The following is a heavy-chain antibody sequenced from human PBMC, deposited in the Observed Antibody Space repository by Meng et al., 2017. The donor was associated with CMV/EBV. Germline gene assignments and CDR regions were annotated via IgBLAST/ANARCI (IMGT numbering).Heavy chain of an antibody. CDR2: LSYAGRNK. Sequence: GGSLRLYCEASGFTFSRYAMHWVRQAPGKGLEWVAVLSYAGRNKYYADSVKGRFTISSDPSKNTLYLQMNSLRAEDTAVYYCARDLWFVDTAMFSVYWGQGTLVTVSS. V-gene: IGHV3-30*04. CDR3: ARDLWFVDTAMFSVY. J-gene: IGHJ4*02. D-gene: IGHD5-18*01. CDR1: GFTFSRYA.